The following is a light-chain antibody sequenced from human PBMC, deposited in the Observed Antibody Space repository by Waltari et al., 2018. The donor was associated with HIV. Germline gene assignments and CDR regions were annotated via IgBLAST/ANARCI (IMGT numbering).Light chain of an antibody. Sequence: QSVLTQPPSASATPGQRLTISCSGGSSNIGTNYVFWYQQLPGTAPKLLIFRDNARPSGVPDRFSGSRSGTSASLVISGLRSEDEADYYCAAWDDSLNGFYVFGSGTRVTVL. J-gene: IGLJ1*01. CDR2: RDN. V-gene: IGLV1-47*01. CDR3: AAWDDSLNGFYV. CDR1: SSNIGTNY.